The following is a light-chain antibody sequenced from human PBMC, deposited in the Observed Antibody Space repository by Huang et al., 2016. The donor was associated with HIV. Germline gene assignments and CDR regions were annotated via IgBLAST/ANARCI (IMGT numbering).Light chain of an antibody. Sequence: EVVMTQSPATLSVSPGERATLSCRASQSVSSNLAWYQQKLGQAPRLLIYGASTRATGIPARFSGSGSGTEFTLTISSLQSEDFAVYYCQQYNKWPPVYTFGQGTKLEIK. CDR1: QSVSSN. V-gene: IGKV3-15*01. CDR2: GAS. J-gene: IGKJ2*01. CDR3: QQYNKWPPVYT.